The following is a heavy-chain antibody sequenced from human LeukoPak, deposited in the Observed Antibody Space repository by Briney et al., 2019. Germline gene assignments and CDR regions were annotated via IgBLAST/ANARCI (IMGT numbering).Heavy chain of an antibody. CDR1: GGSISSYY. V-gene: IGHV4-4*07. J-gene: IGHJ3*02. D-gene: IGHD3-9*01. Sequence: SETLSLTCTVSGGSISSYYWSWIRQPAGKGLEWIGRIYTSGSTNYNPSLKSRVTISVDTSKNQFSLKLSSVTAADTAVYYCARDRDYDILTRPHAFDIWGQGTMVTVSS. CDR3: ARDRDYDILTRPHAFDI. CDR2: IYTSGST.